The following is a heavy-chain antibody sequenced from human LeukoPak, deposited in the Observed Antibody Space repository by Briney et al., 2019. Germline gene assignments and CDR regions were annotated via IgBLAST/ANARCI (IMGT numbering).Heavy chain of an antibody. D-gene: IGHD6-13*01. V-gene: IGHV3-30-3*01. J-gene: IGHJ6*02. CDR1: GFTFSSYA. CDR2: ISYDGSNK. CDR3: AKDGSTSGYSSSWTPYGMDV. Sequence: GGSLRLSCAASGFTFSSYAMHWVRQAPGKGLEWVAVISYDGSNKYYADSVKGRFTISRDNSKNTLYLQMNSLRAEDMAVYYCAKDGSTSGYSSSWTPYGMDVWGQGTTATVSS.